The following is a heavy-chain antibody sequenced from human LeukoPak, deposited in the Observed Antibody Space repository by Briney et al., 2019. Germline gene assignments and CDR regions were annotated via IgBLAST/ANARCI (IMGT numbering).Heavy chain of an antibody. J-gene: IGHJ4*02. D-gene: IGHD4-23*01. Sequence: GGSLRLSCLTSGFTLSTNAMSWVRQAPGKGLEWISGISGSGASTYYADSVKGRFTISRDNAKNSLYLQMNSLRAEGTAVYYCARDFQLLFDYWGQGTLVTVSS. CDR3: ARDFQLLFDY. CDR2: ISGSGAST. CDR1: GFTLSTNA. V-gene: IGHV3-23*01.